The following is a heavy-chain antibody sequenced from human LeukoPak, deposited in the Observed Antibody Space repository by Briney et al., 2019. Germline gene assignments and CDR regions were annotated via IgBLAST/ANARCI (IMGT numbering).Heavy chain of an antibody. CDR1: DGSISSSNW. V-gene: IGHV4-4*02. CDR3: AGPFGEKAFGAFDI. D-gene: IGHD3-10*01. J-gene: IGHJ3*02. CDR2: IYHSGST. Sequence: SETLSLTCAVSDGSISSSNWWSWVRQPPGKGLEWIGEIYHSGSTNYNPSLKSRVTISVDKSKNQFSLKLSSVTAADTAVYYCAGPFGEKAFGAFDIWGQGTMVTVSS.